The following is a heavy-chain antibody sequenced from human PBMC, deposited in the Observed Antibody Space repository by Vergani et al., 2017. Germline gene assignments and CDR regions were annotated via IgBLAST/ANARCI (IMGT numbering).Heavy chain of an antibody. D-gene: IGHD6-13*01. CDR1: GYTFTGYY. V-gene: IGHV1-2*02. CDR3: ARGRIASAGKEVPLVAYDNYGGRDV. CDR2: INPNSGGT. Sequence: QVQLVQSGAEVKKPGASVKVSCKASGYTFTGYYMHWVRQAPGQGLAWMGLINPNSGGTNYAKTFQGRVTMTRDTSISTAYIEMSRLRSDDTAVYYCARGRIASAGKEVPLVAYDNYGGRDVWGQ. J-gene: IGHJ6*02.